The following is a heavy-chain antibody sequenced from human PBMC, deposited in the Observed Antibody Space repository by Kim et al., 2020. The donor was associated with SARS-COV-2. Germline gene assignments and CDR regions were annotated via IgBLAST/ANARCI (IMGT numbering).Heavy chain of an antibody. Sequence: GGSLRLSCAASGFTFSSYAMSWVRQAPGKGLEWVSAISGSGGSTYYVDSVKGRFTISRDNSKNTLYLQMNSLRAEDTAVYYCAKGAPYYDSSGYQNWFDPWGQGTLVTVSS. CDR1: GFTFSSYA. J-gene: IGHJ5*02. V-gene: IGHV3-23*01. CDR2: ISGSGGST. D-gene: IGHD3-22*01. CDR3: AKGAPYYDSSGYQNWFDP.